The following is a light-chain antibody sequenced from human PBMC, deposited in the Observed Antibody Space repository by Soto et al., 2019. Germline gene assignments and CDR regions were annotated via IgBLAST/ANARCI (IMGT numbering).Light chain of an antibody. CDR1: QSVDTN. Sequence: EIVLTQSPGTLSVSPGERATLSCRASQSVDTNLAWYQQKPGQAPRLLIYGASNRATGIPDRFSGSGSGTDFTLTISRLEPEDFAVYYCQQYGRTFGQGTKVDI. CDR3: QQYGRT. V-gene: IGKV3-20*01. CDR2: GAS. J-gene: IGKJ1*01.